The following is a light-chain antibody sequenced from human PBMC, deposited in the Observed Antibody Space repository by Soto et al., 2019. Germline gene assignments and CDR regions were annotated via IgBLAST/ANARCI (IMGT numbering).Light chain of an antibody. CDR1: QSVKSH. CDR3: QQYDNWPT. CDR2: GAS. V-gene: IGKV3-15*01. Sequence: TVVTQSPATLSASPGERATLSCRASQSVKSHLAWYQQKPGQAPRLLIYGASTRATGIPARFSGSGSATEFTLTISSLQSEEFAVYYCQQYDNWPTFGQGTKV. J-gene: IGKJ1*01.